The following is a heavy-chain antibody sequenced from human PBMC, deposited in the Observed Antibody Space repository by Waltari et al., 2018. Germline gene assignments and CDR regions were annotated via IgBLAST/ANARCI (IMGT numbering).Heavy chain of an antibody. Sequence: EVQLVESGGGLIQPGGSLRLSCAASGLTVSTNYMTWVRQAPGKGREWRSGIYRGGSTYYADSVKGRFTISRDNSKNTLYLQMNSLRAEDTAVYYCARDPSGSYPGDYWGQGTLVTVSS. D-gene: IGHD1-26*01. CDR3: ARDPSGSYPGDY. CDR1: GLTVSTNY. CDR2: IYRGGST. V-gene: IGHV3-53*01. J-gene: IGHJ4*02.